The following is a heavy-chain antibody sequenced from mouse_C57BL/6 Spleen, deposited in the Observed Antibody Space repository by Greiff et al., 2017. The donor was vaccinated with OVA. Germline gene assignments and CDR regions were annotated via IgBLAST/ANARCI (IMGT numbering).Heavy chain of an antibody. V-gene: IGHV1-69*01. CDR3: AIYYGNWYFDV. D-gene: IGHD2-1*01. CDR1: GYTFTSYW. J-gene: IGHJ1*03. Sequence: VKLQQPGAELVMPGASVKLSCKASGYTFTSYWMHWVKQRPGQGLEWIGEIDPSDSYTNYNQKFKGKSTLTVDKSSSTAYMQLSSLTSEDAAVYYCAIYYGNWYFDVWGTGTTVTVSA. CDR2: IDPSDSYT.